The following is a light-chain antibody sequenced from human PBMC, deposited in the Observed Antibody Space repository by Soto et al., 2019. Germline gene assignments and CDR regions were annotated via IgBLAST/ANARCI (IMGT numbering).Light chain of an antibody. V-gene: IGKV1-5*01. Sequence: DVQLTQSPSTLSASVGDRVTITCRASQSISSWLAWYQQKPGKAPNLLIYDASNLESGVPSRFSGSGSGTEFTLTISSLQPEDFAVYDCQQYENYWTFGQGTKVDIK. J-gene: IGKJ1*01. CDR3: QQYENYWT. CDR2: DAS. CDR1: QSISSW.